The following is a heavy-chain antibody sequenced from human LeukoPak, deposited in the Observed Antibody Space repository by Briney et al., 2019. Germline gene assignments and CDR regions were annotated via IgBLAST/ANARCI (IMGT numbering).Heavy chain of an antibody. D-gene: IGHD5-18*01. CDR1: GYTFTGYY. J-gene: IGHJ4*02. V-gene: IGHV1-2*02. CDR2: INPDSGAT. CDR3: ARDRTYTYGRIYYFDY. Sequence: ASVKVSRKASGYTFTGYYMHWVRQAPGQGLEWMGWINPDSGATDYPQNFQGRVTMTRDTSISTASMELSRLRSDDTALYYCARDRTYTYGRIYYFDYWGQGTLVTVSS.